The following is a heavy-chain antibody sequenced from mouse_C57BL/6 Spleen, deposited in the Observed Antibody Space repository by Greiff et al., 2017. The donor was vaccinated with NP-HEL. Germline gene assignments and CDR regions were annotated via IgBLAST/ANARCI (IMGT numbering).Heavy chain of an antibody. D-gene: IGHD2-1*01. CDR2: INPNNGGT. CDR1: GYTFTDYY. Sequence: VQLQQSGPELVKPGASVKISCKASGYTFTDYYMNWVKQSHGKSLEWIGDINPNNGGTSYNQKFKGKATLTVDKSSSTAYMELRSLTSEDSAVYYCARGELGPGNSWFAYWGQGTLVTVSA. V-gene: IGHV1-26*01. CDR3: ARGELGPGNSWFAY. J-gene: IGHJ3*01.